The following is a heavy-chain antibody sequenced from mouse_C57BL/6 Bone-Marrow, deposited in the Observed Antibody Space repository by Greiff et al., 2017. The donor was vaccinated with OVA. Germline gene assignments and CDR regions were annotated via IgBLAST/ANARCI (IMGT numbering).Heavy chain of an antibody. CDR1: GYTFTSYW. CDR3: ARLGGSTMVPGY. D-gene: IGHD2-1*01. CDR2: IYPSDSET. Sequence: VQLQQPGAELVRPGSSVKLSCKASGYTFTSYWMDWVKQRPGQGLEWIGNIYPSDSETHYNQKFKDKATLTVDKSSSTAYMQLSSLTSEDSAVYYCARLGGSTMVPGYWGQGTTLTVSS. V-gene: IGHV1-61*01. J-gene: IGHJ2*01.